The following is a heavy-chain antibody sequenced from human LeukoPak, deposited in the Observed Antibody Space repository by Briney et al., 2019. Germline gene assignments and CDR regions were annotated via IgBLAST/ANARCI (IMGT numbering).Heavy chain of an antibody. CDR2: ISGSGGST. Sequence: GGFLRLSCAASGFTFSSYAMSWVRQAPGKGLEWVSAISGSGGSTYYADSVKGRFTISRDNSKNTLYLQMNSLRAEDTAVYYCAKDLGPGYYYYYMDVWGKGTTVTVSS. V-gene: IGHV3-23*01. J-gene: IGHJ6*03. CDR1: GFTFSSYA. D-gene: IGHD3-16*01. CDR3: AKDLGPGYYYYYMDV.